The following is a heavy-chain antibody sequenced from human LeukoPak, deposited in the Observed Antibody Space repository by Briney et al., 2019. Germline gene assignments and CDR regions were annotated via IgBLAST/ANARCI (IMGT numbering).Heavy chain of an antibody. Sequence: GGSLRLSCAASGFTFSSYSMNWVRQAPGKGLEWVSSISSSSSYIYYADSVKGRFTISRDNAKNSLYLQMNSLRAEDTAVYYCARSWGTYYDILTGYHRYNWFDPWGQGTLVTVSS. CDR3: ARSWGTYYDILTGYHRYNWFDP. V-gene: IGHV3-21*01. D-gene: IGHD3-9*01. J-gene: IGHJ5*02. CDR1: GFTFSSYS. CDR2: ISSSSSYI.